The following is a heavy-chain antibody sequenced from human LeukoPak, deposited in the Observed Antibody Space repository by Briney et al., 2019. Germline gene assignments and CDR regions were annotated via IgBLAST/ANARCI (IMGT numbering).Heavy chain of an antibody. CDR1: GYTFTDYY. V-gene: IGHV1-18*04. CDR3: ATSGVAAASLTAFDV. J-gene: IGHJ3*01. D-gene: IGHD6-13*01. CDR2: ISAYNGNT. Sequence: ASVKVSFKASGYTFTDYYIHWVRQAPGQGLEWMGWISAYNGNTNYAQKLQGRVTMTTDTSTNTAYMDLRSLRSDDTAVYYCATSGVAAASLTAFDVWGQGTMVTVSS.